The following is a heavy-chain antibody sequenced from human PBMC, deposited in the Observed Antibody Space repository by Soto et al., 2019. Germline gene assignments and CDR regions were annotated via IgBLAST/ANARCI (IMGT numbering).Heavy chain of an antibody. D-gene: IGHD6-13*01. CDR3: AKGIASKTRPLGKYFDL. Sequence: GGSLRLSCAASGFTFSSYAMSWVRQAPGKGLEWVSGISGSGGSTYYADSVKGRFTISRDNSKNTLYVQMDSLRAEDTAVYYCAKGIASKTRPLGKYFDLWGRGTLATVSS. CDR1: GFTFSSYA. V-gene: IGHV3-23*01. CDR2: ISGSGGST. J-gene: IGHJ2*01.